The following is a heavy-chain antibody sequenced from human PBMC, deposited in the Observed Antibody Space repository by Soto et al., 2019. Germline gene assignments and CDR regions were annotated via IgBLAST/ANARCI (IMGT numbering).Heavy chain of an antibody. D-gene: IGHD3-10*01. CDR2: IIPIFGTA. CDR1: GGTFSSYA. Sequence: SAGKPSCKASGGTFSSYAISWVRQAPGQGLEWMGGIIPIFGTANYAQKFQGRVTITADESTSTGYMELSSLRSGDTAVYYCAHSVAFRYYNHHYYRMEVCTKRSTETV. CDR3: AHSVAFRYYNHHYYRMEV. V-gene: IGHV1-69*13. J-gene: IGHJ6*04.